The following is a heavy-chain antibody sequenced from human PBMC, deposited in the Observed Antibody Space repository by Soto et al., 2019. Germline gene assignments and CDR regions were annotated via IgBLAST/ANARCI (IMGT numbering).Heavy chain of an antibody. Sequence: PGGSLRLSCAASGFTFSSCAMSWVRQAPGKGLEWVSAISGSGGSTYYADSVKGRFTISRDNSKNTLYLQMNSLRAEDTAVYYCAKSIVGATSHGMDVWGQGTTVTVSS. V-gene: IGHV3-23*01. CDR2: ISGSGGST. CDR3: AKSIVGATSHGMDV. CDR1: GFTFSSCA. D-gene: IGHD1-26*01. J-gene: IGHJ6*02.